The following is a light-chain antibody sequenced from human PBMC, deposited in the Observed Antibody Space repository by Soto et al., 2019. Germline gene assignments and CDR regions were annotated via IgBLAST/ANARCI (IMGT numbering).Light chain of an antibody. V-gene: IGLV3-21*02. CDR3: QVWDTVTDHWV. J-gene: IGLJ3*02. Sequence: SYELTQPPSLSVDPGQTASFTCGGANIGRKNVHWYQHRPGQAPILVVYDDSDRPSGIPERFSGSNSGSAATLTISRVEAGDEAEFYCQVWDTVTDHWVFGGGTKLTVL. CDR2: DDS. CDR1: NIGRKN.